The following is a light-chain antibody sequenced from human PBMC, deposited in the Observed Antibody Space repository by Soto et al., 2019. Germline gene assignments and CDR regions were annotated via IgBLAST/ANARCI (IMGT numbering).Light chain of an antibody. CDR3: EQYGSTWWT. J-gene: IGKJ1*01. V-gene: IGKV3-20*01. CDR1: QSVSSSY. Sequence: EVVLTQSHGTLSLSPGERATLSCRAVQSVSSSYLAWYLQRPGQAHRLLIYGAYIRATGIQDRFSGSGSGTDFTLTISGLEPEDFAVYYCEQYGSTWWTFGQGTKVDI. CDR2: GAY.